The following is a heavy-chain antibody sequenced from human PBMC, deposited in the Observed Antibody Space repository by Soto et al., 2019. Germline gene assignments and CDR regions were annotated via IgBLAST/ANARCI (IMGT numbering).Heavy chain of an antibody. D-gene: IGHD4-17*01. CDR2: IYYSGST. J-gene: IGHJ4*02. V-gene: IGHV4-59*01. CDR1: GGSISSYY. Sequence: PSETLSLTCTVSGGSISSYYWSWIRQPPGKGLEWIGYIYYSGSTNYNPSLKSRVTISVDTSMNQFSLKLSSVTAADTAVYYCATDQTRTNCYDYWGQGPLVTVSS. CDR3: ATDQTRTNCYDY.